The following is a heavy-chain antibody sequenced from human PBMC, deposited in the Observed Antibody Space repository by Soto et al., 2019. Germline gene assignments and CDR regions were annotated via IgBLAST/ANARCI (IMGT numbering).Heavy chain of an antibody. V-gene: IGHV2-70*01. Sequence: SGPTMVNPKQTLILTCAISGFSLSRKGMSVSWIRQPPGKALEFLALIDWEEEKFYSPSLRTRLTVSKDTSKSQVVLTLTNVDPVDTATYYFTRSTNWNYEYYFDYWGQGTLVIVSA. CDR3: TRSTNWNYEYYFDY. CDR1: GFSLSRKGMS. CDR2: IDWEEEK. D-gene: IGHD1-7*01. J-gene: IGHJ4*02.